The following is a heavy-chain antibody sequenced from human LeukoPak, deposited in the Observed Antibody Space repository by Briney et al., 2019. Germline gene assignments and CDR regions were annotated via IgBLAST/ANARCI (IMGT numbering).Heavy chain of an antibody. CDR3: ASERGYYYDSSGYYLHFDY. Sequence: SETLSLTCTVSGGSISSGSYYWGWIRQPPGKGLEWIGSIYYSGSTYYNPSLKSRVTISVDTSKNQFSLKLSSVTAADTAVYYCASERGYYYDSSGYYLHFDYWGQGTLVTVSS. D-gene: IGHD3-22*01. J-gene: IGHJ4*02. V-gene: IGHV4-39*07. CDR2: IYYSGST. CDR1: GGSISSGSYY.